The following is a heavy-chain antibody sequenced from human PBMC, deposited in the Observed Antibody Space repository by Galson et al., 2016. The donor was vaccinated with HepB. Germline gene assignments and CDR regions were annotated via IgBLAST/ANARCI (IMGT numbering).Heavy chain of an antibody. CDR3: ARGRGVGV. D-gene: IGHD1-26*01. J-gene: IGHJ3*01. CDR2: IKQDGSEK. Sequence: SLRLSCAASGFTFSSYSMTWVRQAPGKGLEWVANIKQDGSEKYYVDSVKGRFTISRDNAKNSLYLQMDSLRGEDTAVYYCARGRGVGVWGQGTMVTVSS. V-gene: IGHV3-7*03. CDR1: GFTFSSYS.